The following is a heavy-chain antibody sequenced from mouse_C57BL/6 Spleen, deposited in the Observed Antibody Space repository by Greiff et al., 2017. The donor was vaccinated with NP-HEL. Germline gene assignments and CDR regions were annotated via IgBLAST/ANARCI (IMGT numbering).Heavy chain of an antibody. D-gene: IGHD2-4*01. CDR3: ASYDYDGWDY. J-gene: IGHJ4*01. V-gene: IGHV1-26*01. CDR2: INPNNGGT. CDR1: GYTFTDYY. Sequence: VQLQQSGPELVKPGASVKISCKASGYTFTDYYMNWVKQSHGKSLEWIGDINPNNGGTSYNQKFKGKATLTVDKSSSTAYMELRSLTSEDSAVYYCASYDYDGWDYWGQGTSVTVSS.